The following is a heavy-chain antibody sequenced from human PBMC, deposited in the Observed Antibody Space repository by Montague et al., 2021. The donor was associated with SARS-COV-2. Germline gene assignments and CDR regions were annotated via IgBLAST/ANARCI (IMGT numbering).Heavy chain of an antibody. CDR2: IYYSGSA. CDR1: GYSIDSGGYS. D-gene: IGHD2-21*02. Sequence: TLSLTCTVAGYSIDSGGYSWSWIRQHPGKGLEWIGFIYYSGSADYNPSLESRVSISVDRSKNQFSLKLSSVTAADTAVYYCARIFCGGDCDGSGVFDIWGQGTMVTVSS. J-gene: IGHJ3*02. CDR3: ARIFCGGDCDGSGVFDI. V-gene: IGHV4-31*03.